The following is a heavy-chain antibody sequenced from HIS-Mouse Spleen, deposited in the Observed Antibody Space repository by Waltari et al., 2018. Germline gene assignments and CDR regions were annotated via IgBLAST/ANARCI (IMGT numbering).Heavy chain of an antibody. Sequence: QVQLVESGGGVVQPGRSLRLSCAASGFTFSSCGMHWVRQAPGKGLEWGAVRSYDGSNKYYADSVKGRFTISRDNSKNTLYLQMNSLRAEDTAVYYCAKASSGWLDYWGQGTLVTVSS. J-gene: IGHJ4*02. D-gene: IGHD6-19*01. V-gene: IGHV3-30*18. CDR3: AKASSGWLDY. CDR2: RSYDGSNK. CDR1: GFTFSSCG.